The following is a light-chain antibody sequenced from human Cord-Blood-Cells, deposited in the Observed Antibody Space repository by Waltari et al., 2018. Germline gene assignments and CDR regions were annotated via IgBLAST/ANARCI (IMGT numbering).Light chain of an antibody. V-gene: IGLV2-23*01. CDR2: EGS. CDR3: CSYAGSSNVV. Sequence: TISCTGTSSDVGSYNLVSWYQQHPGKAPKLMIYEGSKRPSGVSNRFSGSKSGNTDSLTISGLQAEDEADYYCCSYAGSSNVVFGGGTKLTVL. J-gene: IGLJ2*01. CDR1: SSDVGSYNL.